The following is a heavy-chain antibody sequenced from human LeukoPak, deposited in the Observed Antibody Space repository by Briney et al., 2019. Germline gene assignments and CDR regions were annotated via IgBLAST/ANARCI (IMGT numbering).Heavy chain of an antibody. CDR1: GFTFSSYG. V-gene: IGHV3-33*01. Sequence: PGRSLRLSCAASGFTFSSYGMHWVRQAPGKGLEWVAVIWYDGSNKYYADSVKGRFTISGDNSKNTLYLQMNSLRAEDTAVYYCARSGRQFPDYWGQGTLVTVSS. J-gene: IGHJ4*02. CDR3: ARSGRQFPDY. D-gene: IGHD2-15*01. CDR2: IWYDGSNK.